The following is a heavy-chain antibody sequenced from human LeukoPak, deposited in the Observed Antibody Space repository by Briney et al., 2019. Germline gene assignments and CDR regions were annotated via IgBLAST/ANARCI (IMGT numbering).Heavy chain of an antibody. J-gene: IGHJ4*02. Sequence: PGGSLRLSCAASGFTVTSNSMSWVRQAPGKGLEWVSVIYSGGSTFYADSVKGRFTISRDNSKNTLYLQMNSLRAEDTAVYYCAKVLGGFGELYQYWGQGTLVTVSS. CDR3: AKVLGGFGELYQY. D-gene: IGHD3-10*01. CDR1: GFTVTSNS. V-gene: IGHV3-66*01. CDR2: IYSGGST.